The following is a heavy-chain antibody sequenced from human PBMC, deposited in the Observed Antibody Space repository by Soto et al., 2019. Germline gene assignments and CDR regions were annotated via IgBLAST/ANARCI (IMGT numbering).Heavy chain of an antibody. CDR1: GFTFSSYS. V-gene: IGHV3-21*01. J-gene: IGHJ6*02. CDR3: ARDASKIFDRDSI. CDR2: ISSSSGSI. Sequence: PGGSLRLSCAASGFTFSSYSMNWVRQAPGKGLEWVSSISSSSGSIYYADSVKGRFTISRDNAKNSLYLQMNSLRAEDTAVYYCARDASKIFDRDSIWGQGTTVTVSS. D-gene: IGHD3-3*01.